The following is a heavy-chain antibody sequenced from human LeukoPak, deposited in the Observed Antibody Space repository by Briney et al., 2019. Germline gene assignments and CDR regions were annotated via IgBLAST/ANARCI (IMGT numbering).Heavy chain of an antibody. D-gene: IGHD3-9*01. CDR1: GGSISSSSYY. J-gene: IGHJ4*02. Sequence: SETLSLXCTVSGGSISSSSYYWGWVRQPPAKGLEWIGSIYYSGITYYNPTLKRRVTISVDTSKNQFSLKLSSVTAADTAVYYCARHLTYYDILTGHKPLYYFDYWGQGTLVTVSS. CDR3: ARHLTYYDILTGHKPLYYFDY. CDR2: IYYSGIT. V-gene: IGHV4-39*01.